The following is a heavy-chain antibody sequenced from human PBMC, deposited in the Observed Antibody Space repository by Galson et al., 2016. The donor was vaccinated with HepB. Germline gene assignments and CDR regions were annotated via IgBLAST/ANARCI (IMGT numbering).Heavy chain of an antibody. D-gene: IGHD1-26*01. CDR1: GFTFRNYR. V-gene: IGHV4-4*02. J-gene: IGHJ4*02. CDR3: ARTECGEVGTTTSVVGY. Sequence: SLRLSCAASGFTFRNYRMNWVRQAPGKGLEWIGVVFHSGSTNYNPSSKSRVTITVDTSKNQSAQKMSSVTAADSAVSYCARTECGEVGTTTSVVGYWGQGTLVTVSS. CDR2: VFHSGST.